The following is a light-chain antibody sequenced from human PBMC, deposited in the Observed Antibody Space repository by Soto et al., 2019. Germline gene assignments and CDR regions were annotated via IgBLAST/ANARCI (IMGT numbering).Light chain of an antibody. V-gene: IGKV3-20*01. Sequence: EIVLTQSPGTLSLSSGERATLSCRASQSVTTNYLAWYQQRPGLDPRLLIFGASTRATGIPDRFSGSGSGTEFTLTISRLEPEDFAVYYCQQYGSSPYTFGQGTKLEIK. CDR2: GAS. J-gene: IGKJ2*01. CDR1: QSVTTNY. CDR3: QQYGSSPYT.